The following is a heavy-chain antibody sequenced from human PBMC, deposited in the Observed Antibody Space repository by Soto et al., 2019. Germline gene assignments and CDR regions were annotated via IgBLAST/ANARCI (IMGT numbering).Heavy chain of an antibody. CDR1: GYTFISYA. CDR2: ISTYIGNT. V-gene: IGHV1-18*01. D-gene: IGHD6-13*01. CDR3: ASGIAAAEGYAFDI. J-gene: IGHJ3*02. Sequence: VSVKVSCKASGYTFISYAISWVRQAPGQGLEWMGWISTYIGNTNYAQNFQGRVTMTTDTSTNTAYMELRSLTSDDTAVYYCASGIAAAEGYAFDIWGQGTMVTVSS.